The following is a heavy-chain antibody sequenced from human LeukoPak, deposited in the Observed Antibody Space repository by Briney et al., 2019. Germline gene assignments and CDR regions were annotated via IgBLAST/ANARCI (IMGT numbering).Heavy chain of an antibody. Sequence: QPGRSLRLSCAATGFTFKDYGMHWVRQPPGKGLEWISSINWNGGGTDYADSVKGRFTISRDNAKNSLYLQLSSLRPEDTALYYCAKHMRATNTYSFFGLDVRGQGTTVTVSS. V-gene: IGHV3-9*01. CDR3: AKHMRATNTYSFFGLDV. J-gene: IGHJ6*02. CDR1: GFTFKDYG. CDR2: INWNGGGT. D-gene: IGHD1-26*01.